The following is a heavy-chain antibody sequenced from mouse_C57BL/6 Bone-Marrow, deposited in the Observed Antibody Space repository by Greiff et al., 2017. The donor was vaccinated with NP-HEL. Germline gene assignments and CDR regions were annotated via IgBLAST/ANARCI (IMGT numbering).Heavy chain of an antibody. J-gene: IGHJ2*01. CDR2: IYPGNSDT. CDR3: TSLYDGYLPSDY. V-gene: IGHV1-5*01. Sequence: EVQLQQSGTVLARPGASVKMSCKTSGYTFTSYWMHWVKQRPGQGLEWIGAIYPGNSDTSYNQKFKGKAKLTAVTSASTAYMELSSLTNEDSAVYYCTSLYDGYLPSDYWGQGTTLTVSS. CDR1: GYTFTSYW. D-gene: IGHD2-3*01.